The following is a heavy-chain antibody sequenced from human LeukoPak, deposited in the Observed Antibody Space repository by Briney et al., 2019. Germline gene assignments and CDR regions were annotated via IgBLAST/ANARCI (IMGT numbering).Heavy chain of an antibody. Sequence: PGGSLRLSCAASGFTFSNYGIHWVRQAPGKGLEWVAVISYDGSNKYYADSVKGRFTISRDNSKNTLYLQMNSLRAEDTAVYYCVGLPGVGAYYFDYWGQGTLVTVSS. CDR2: ISYDGSNK. CDR3: VGLPGVGAYYFDY. V-gene: IGHV3-30*03. D-gene: IGHD1-26*01. J-gene: IGHJ4*02. CDR1: GFTFSNYG.